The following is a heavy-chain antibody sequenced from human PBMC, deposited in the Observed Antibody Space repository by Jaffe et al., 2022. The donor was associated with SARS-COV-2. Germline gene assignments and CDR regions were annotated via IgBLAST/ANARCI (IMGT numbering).Heavy chain of an antibody. V-gene: IGHV1-8*01. CDR2: MNPNSGNT. CDR3: ARGLGRDHYDYVWGSYRPNPFAYYYYMDV. J-gene: IGHJ6*03. Sequence: QVQLVQSGAEVKKPGASVKVSCKASGYTFTSYDINWVRQATGQGLEWMGWMNPNSGNTGYAQKFQGRVTMTRNTSISTAYMELSSLRSEDTAVYYCARGLGRDHYDYVWGSYRPNPFAYYYYMDVWGKGTTVTVSS. CDR1: GYTFTSYD. D-gene: IGHD3-16*02.